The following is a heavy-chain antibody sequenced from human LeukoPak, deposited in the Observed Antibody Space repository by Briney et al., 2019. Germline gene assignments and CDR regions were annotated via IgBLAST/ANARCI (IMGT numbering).Heavy chain of an antibody. D-gene: IGHD3-10*01. CDR1: GFTFSSYA. V-gene: IGHV3-30-3*01. J-gene: IGHJ4*02. CDR2: ISYDGSNK. Sequence: PGGSLRLSCAASGFTFSSYAMHWVRQAPGKGLEWVAVISYDGSNKYYADSVKGRFTISRDKSKNTLYLQMNSLRAEDTAVYYCARDQSPGGFDYWGQGTLVTVSS. CDR3: ARDQSPGGFDY.